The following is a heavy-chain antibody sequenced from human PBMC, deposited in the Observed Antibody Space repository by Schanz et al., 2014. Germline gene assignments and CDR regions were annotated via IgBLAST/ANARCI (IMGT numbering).Heavy chain of an antibody. CDR1: GFTFSGYG. J-gene: IGHJ3*02. V-gene: IGHV3-30*18. CDR3: AKDMHKDYGGKPQAFDI. Sequence: QVQLVESGGGVVQPGRSLRLSCAASGFTFSGYGMHWVRQAPGKGLEWVAIISYDGRHKNYADSVKGRFTISRDNSKNTLHLQMNSLRDEDTALYYCAKDMHKDYGGKPQAFDIWGQGTMVTVS. CDR2: ISYDGRHK. D-gene: IGHD4-17*01.